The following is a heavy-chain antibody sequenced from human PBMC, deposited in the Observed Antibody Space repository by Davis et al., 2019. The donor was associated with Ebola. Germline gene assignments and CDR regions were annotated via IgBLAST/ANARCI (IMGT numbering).Heavy chain of an antibody. CDR2: IIPILGIA. J-gene: IGHJ6*02. CDR3: ARGEGKMATITGGHYYYYGMDV. D-gene: IGHD5-24*01. Sequence: AASVKVSCKASGGTFGSYAISWVRQAPGQGLEWMGRIIPILGIANYAQKFQGRVTITADKSTSTAYMELRSLRSDDTAVYYCARGEGKMATITGGHYYYYGMDVWGQGTTVTVSS. CDR1: GGTFGSYA. V-gene: IGHV1-69*04.